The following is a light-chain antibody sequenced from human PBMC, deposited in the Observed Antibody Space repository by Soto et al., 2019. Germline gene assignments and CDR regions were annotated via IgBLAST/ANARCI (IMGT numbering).Light chain of an antibody. CDR3: QQYDSFSST. Sequence: DIQMTQTPSTLSASVGDRVTISCRASQSISDWLAWYQQKPGKAPRLLIYRASTLQSGVPSRFRGSGSGTEFTLTISDLQADDYASYYCQQYDSFSSTFGQGTRLEIK. J-gene: IGKJ5*01. CDR1: QSISDW. V-gene: IGKV1-5*03. CDR2: RAS.